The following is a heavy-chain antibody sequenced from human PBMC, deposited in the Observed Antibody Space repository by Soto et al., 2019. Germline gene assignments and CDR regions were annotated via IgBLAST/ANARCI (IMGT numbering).Heavy chain of an antibody. V-gene: IGHV4-4*07. Sequence: SETLSLTCTVSGGSMSGYHWSWVRQPAGKGLEWIGRVHSTGSTDYNPSVESRITVSLDTSKKQFSLKLKSVTAADTALYFCARESVSLTLFDSRSQGILVTVSS. CDR2: VHSTGST. J-gene: IGHJ4*02. CDR1: GGSMSGYH. D-gene: IGHD4-17*01. CDR3: ARESVSLTLFDS.